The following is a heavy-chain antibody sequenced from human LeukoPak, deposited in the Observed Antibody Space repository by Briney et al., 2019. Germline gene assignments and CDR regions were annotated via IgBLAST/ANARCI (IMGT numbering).Heavy chain of an antibody. CDR3: ARSPFYDFWSGYNWFDP. CDR1: GYSFTSYW. D-gene: IGHD3-3*01. CDR2: IYPGDSGT. J-gene: IGHJ5*02. Sequence: GESLKISCKGSGYSFTSYWIGWVRQMPGKGPEWMGIIYPGDSGTRYSPSFQGQVTISADKSISTAYLQWSSLKASDTAMYYCARSPFYDFWSGYNWFDPWGQGTLVTVSS. V-gene: IGHV5-51*01.